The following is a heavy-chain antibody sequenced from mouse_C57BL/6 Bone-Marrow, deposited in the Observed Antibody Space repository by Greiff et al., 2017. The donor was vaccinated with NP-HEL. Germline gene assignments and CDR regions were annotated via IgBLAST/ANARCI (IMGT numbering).Heavy chain of an antibody. J-gene: IGHJ2*01. Sequence: VQLQQSGAELVMPGASVKLSCKASGYTFTSYWMHWVKQRPGQGLEWIGEIDPSDSYTNYNQKFKGKSTLTVDKSSSTAYMQLSSLTSEDSAVYYCARNAVEREYYFDYWGQGTTLTVSS. CDR3: ARNAVEREYYFDY. D-gene: IGHD1-1*01. CDR2: IDPSDSYT. CDR1: GYTFTSYW. V-gene: IGHV1-69*01.